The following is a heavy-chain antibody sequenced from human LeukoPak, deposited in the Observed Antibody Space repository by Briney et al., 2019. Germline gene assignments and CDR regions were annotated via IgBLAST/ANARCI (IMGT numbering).Heavy chain of an antibody. D-gene: IGHD3-3*01. J-gene: IGHJ6*02. CDR1: GGTFISYA. CDR3: ARGIITIFGVVINNYYYYGMDV. CDR2: IIPIFGTA. Sequence: ASVKVSCKASGGTFISYAISWVRQAPGQGLEWMGGIIPIFGTANYAQKFQGRVTITADESTSTAYMELSSLRSEDTAVYYCARGIITIFGVVINNYYYYGMDVWGQGTTVTVSS. V-gene: IGHV1-69*13.